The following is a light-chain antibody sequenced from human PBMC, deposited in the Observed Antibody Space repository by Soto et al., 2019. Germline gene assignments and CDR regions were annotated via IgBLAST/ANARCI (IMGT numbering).Light chain of an antibody. CDR3: QQSDSTPFT. V-gene: IGKV3-20*01. Sequence: ETVFTQSPCSLSLSPGERATISCRASQSVSSSYLSWYQQKPGQAPRLLIYGASCLASGVPARFSSSGSGTDFTLTISSLQPEDFAAYYCQQSDSTPFTFGQGTRLEV. CDR1: QSVSSSY. CDR2: GAS. J-gene: IGKJ5*01.